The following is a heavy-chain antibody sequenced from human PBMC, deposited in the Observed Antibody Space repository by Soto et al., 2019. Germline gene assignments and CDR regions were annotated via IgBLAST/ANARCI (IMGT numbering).Heavy chain of an antibody. CDR1: GFTFSSYV. D-gene: IGHD3-22*01. CDR3: AERYDSCGSYYHYVLH. V-gene: IGHV3-23*01. Sequence: GGSLRLSCAASGFTFSSYVMTWVRQAPGKGLEWVSAISGSGDYTYYADSVKGRFTISRDNSKNTVYLQMNSLSAEDTAVYYCAERYDSCGSYYHYVLHWGQGTLVTVSS. CDR2: ISGSGDYT. J-gene: IGHJ1*01.